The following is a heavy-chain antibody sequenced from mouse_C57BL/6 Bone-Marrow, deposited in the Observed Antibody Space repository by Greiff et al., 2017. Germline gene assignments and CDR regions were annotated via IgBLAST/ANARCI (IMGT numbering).Heavy chain of an antibody. CDR1: GFNIKDDY. V-gene: IGHV14-4*01. D-gene: IGHD2-3*01. J-gene: IGHJ2*01. CDR2: IDPENGDT. CDR3: TGGYYDYCDY. Sequence: VQLQQSGAELVRPGASVKLSCTASGFNIKDDYMHWVKQRPEQGLEWIGWIDPENGDTEYASKFQGKATITADTSSNTAYLQLSSLTSEDTAVYYCTGGYYDYCDYWGQGTTLTVSS.